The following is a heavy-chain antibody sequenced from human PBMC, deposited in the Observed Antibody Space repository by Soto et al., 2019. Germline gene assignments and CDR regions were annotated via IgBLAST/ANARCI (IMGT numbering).Heavy chain of an antibody. CDR2: ISGSGGST. CDR1: GFTFSSYA. Sequence: PGGSLRLSCAASGFTFSSYAMSWVRQAPGKGLEWVSAISGSGGSTYYADSVKGRFTISRDNSKNTLYLQMNSLRAEDTAVYYCAKSGIVVVITTTWYFDLWGRGTLVPVSS. D-gene: IGHD3-22*01. J-gene: IGHJ2*01. V-gene: IGHV3-23*01. CDR3: AKSGIVVVITTTWYFDL.